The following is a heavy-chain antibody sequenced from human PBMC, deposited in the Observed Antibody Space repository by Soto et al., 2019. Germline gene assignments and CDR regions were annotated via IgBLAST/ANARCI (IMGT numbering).Heavy chain of an antibody. Sequence: ASVKVSCKASGYTFTSYYMHWVRQAPGQGLEWMGIVNPSGGSTSYAQKFQGRVTMTGDTSTSTGYMELSSLRSEDTAVYYCATHIVVVTATQYFQHWGQGTLVTVSS. D-gene: IGHD2-21*02. CDR3: ATHIVVVTATQYFQH. V-gene: IGHV1-46*01. CDR1: GYTFTSYY. CDR2: VNPSGGST. J-gene: IGHJ1*01.